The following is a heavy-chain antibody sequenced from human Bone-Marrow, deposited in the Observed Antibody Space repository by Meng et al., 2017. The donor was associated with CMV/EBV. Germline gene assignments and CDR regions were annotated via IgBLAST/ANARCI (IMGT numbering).Heavy chain of an antibody. CDR2: ISYDGSNK. D-gene: IGHD2-15*01. CDR1: GFTFSSYS. J-gene: IGHJ4*02. Sequence: GESLKISCAASGFTFSSYSMNWVRQAPGKGLEWVAVISYDGSNKYYADSVKGRFTISRDNSKNTLYLQMNSLRAEDTAVYYCAREGWGYLNYWGQGTLVTVSS. CDR3: AREGWGYLNY. V-gene: IGHV3-30*03.